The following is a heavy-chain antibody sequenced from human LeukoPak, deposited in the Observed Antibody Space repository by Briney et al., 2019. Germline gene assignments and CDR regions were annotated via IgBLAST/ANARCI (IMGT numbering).Heavy chain of an antibody. CDR2: ISGSGGST. CDR1: GFTFSSYA. Sequence: GGSLRLSCAASGFTFSSYAMSWVRQAPGKGLEWVSAISGSGGSTHYADSVKGRFTISRDNSKNTLYLQMNSLRAEDTAVYYCAKALGYCSSTSCYRYYYYYGMDVWGQGTTVTVSS. D-gene: IGHD2-2*01. V-gene: IGHV3-23*01. J-gene: IGHJ6*02. CDR3: AKALGYCSSTSCYRYYYYYGMDV.